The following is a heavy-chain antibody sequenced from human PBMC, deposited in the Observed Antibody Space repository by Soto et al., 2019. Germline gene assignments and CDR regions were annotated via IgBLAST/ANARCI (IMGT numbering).Heavy chain of an antibody. Sequence: PGGSLRLSCAASGFTFSSYGMHWVRQAPGKGLEWVAVISYDGSNKYYADSVKGRFTISRDNSKNTLYLQMNSLRAEDTAVYYCAKDLSEMAQYYFDYWGQGTLVTVSS. D-gene: IGHD3-16*02. CDR2: ISYDGSNK. V-gene: IGHV3-30*18. CDR3: AKDLSEMAQYYFDY. CDR1: GFTFSSYG. J-gene: IGHJ4*02.